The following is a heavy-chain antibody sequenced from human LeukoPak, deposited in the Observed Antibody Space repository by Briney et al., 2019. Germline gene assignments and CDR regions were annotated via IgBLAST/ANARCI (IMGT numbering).Heavy chain of an antibody. V-gene: IGHV4-4*09. CDR1: GGSVSSYY. J-gene: IGHJ2*01. D-gene: IGHD6-19*01. Sequence: SETLSLTCTVSGGSVSSYYWSWIRQPPGKGLEWIGYIYNSENTKYNSSLEGRVTISVDTSKNQFFLKLSSVTAADTAVYYCARFHSGPSGWYVLWYFDLWGRGTLVTVSS. CDR3: ARFHSGPSGWYVLWYFDL. CDR2: IYNSENT.